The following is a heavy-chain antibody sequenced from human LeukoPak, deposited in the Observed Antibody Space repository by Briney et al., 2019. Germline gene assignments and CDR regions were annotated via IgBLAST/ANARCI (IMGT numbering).Heavy chain of an antibody. CDR3: ARGRGGYSGYDYGY. CDR2: INHSGST. J-gene: IGHJ4*02. V-gene: IGHV4-34*01. Sequence: SETLSLTCAVYGGSFSGYYWSWIRQPPGKGLEWIGEINHSGSTNYNPSLKSRVTISVDTSKNQFSLKLSSVTAADTAVYYCARGRGGYSGYDYGYWGQGTLVTVSS. CDR1: GGSFSGYY. D-gene: IGHD5-12*01.